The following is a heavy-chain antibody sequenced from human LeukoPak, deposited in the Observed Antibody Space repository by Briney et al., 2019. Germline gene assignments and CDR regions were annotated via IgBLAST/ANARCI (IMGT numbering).Heavy chain of an antibody. J-gene: IGHJ6*03. Sequence: SQTLSLTCTVSGGSISSYYWSWIRQPAGKGLEWIGRIYTSGSTNYNPSLKSRVTMSVDTSKNQFSLKLSSVTAADTAVYYCARDHCSSTSCYLYDYYYMDVWGKGTTVTVSS. CDR1: GGSISSYY. CDR2: IYTSGST. V-gene: IGHV4-4*07. D-gene: IGHD2-2*01. CDR3: ARDHCSSTSCYLYDYYYMDV.